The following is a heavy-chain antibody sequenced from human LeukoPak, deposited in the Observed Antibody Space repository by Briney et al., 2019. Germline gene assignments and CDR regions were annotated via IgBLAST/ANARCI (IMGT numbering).Heavy chain of an antibody. Sequence: GGSLRLSCAASGFTSSSYAMHWVRQAPGKGLEWVAVISYDGSNKYYADSVKGRFTISRDNSKNTLYLQMNSLRAEDTAVYYCAGPRGYDFWSGYSDAFDIWGQGTMVTVSS. CDR2: ISYDGSNK. D-gene: IGHD3-3*01. J-gene: IGHJ3*02. V-gene: IGHV3-30-3*01. CDR1: GFTSSSYA. CDR3: AGPRGYDFWSGYSDAFDI.